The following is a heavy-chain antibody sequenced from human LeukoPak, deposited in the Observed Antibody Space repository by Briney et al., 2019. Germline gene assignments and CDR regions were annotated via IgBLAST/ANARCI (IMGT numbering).Heavy chain of an antibody. CDR2: IKQDGSEK. V-gene: IGHV3-7*01. CDR1: GFTFSSYW. J-gene: IGHJ6*03. CDR3: ARLVPAAIVFYYYYYMDV. Sequence: GGSLRLSCAASGFTFSSYWMSWVRQAPGKGLEWVANIKQDGSEKYYVDSVKGRFTISRDNAKNSLYLQMNSLRAEDTAVYYCARLVPAAIVFYYYYYMDVWGKGTMVTVSS. D-gene: IGHD2-2*01.